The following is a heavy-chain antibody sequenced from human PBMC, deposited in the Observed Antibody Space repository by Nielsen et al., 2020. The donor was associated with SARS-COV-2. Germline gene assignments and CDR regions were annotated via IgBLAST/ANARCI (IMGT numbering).Heavy chain of an antibody. D-gene: IGHD2-21*01. CDR3: ARDPRAYHVPAFYFDS. CDR1: GFTFSSYG. J-gene: IGHJ4*02. V-gene: IGHV3-30*03. CDR2: ISDGGNNE. Sequence: GESLKISCAASGFTFSSYGMHWVRQTPGKGLEWLAFISDGGNNEYYAESVRGRFDISRDNSRNTLYLQMNSLRVEDSALYYCARDPRAYHVPAFYFDSWGQGIQVTVSS.